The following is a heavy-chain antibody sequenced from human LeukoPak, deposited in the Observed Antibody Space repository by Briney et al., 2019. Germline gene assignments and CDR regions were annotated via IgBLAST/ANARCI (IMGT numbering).Heavy chain of an antibody. D-gene: IGHD5-18*01. CDR1: GFTFSNYE. V-gene: IGHV3-48*03. J-gene: IGHJ4*02. Sequence: GGSLRLSCAASGFTFSNYELNWVRQAPGKGLAWVSYISSSGRNIYYADSVNGRFTISRDNAKNSLYLQMNSLRAEDTAVYYCARDLVQLWSKDYWGQGTLVTVSS. CDR3: ARDLVQLWSKDY. CDR2: ISSSGRNI.